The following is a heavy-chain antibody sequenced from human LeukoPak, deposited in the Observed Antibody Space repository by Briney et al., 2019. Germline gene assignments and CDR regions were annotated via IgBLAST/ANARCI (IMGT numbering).Heavy chain of an antibody. CDR3: ARLYDSSGYYYPFDY. Sequence: SETLSLTCTVSGYSISSGYYWGWIRQPPGKGLEWIGSIYHSGNTYYNPSLKSRVTISVDTSKNQFSLKLSSVTAADTAVYYCARLYDSSGYYYPFDYWGQGTLVTVSS. D-gene: IGHD3-22*01. CDR1: GYSISSGYY. V-gene: IGHV4-38-2*02. CDR2: IYHSGNT. J-gene: IGHJ4*02.